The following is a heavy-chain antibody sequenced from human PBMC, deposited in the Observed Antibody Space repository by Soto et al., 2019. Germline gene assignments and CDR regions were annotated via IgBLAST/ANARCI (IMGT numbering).Heavy chain of an antibody. J-gene: IGHJ4*02. Sequence: SETLSLTCTVSGGSISSYYWSWIRQPPGKGLEWIGYIYYSGSTNHNPSLKSRVTISVDTSKNQFSLKLSSVTAADTAVYYCARDAPSNYDSSGYAPYYFDYWGQGTLVTVSS. V-gene: IGHV4-59*01. CDR2: IYYSGST. D-gene: IGHD3-22*01. CDR1: GGSISSYY. CDR3: ARDAPSNYDSSGYAPYYFDY.